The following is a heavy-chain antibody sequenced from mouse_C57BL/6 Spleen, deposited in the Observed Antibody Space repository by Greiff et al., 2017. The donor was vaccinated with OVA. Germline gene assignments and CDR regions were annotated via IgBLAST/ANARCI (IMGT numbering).Heavy chain of an antibody. Sequence: QVTLKECGPGILQPSQTLSLTCSFSGFSLSTFGVGVGWIRQPSGKGLEWLAHIWWDADKYYNPALKSRLTISTDTSKSQVILKIPNVDNADTATYYYARIEGSTTVVATDYSMDYWGQGTSVTVSS. J-gene: IGHJ4*01. D-gene: IGHD1-1*01. V-gene: IGHV8-8*01. CDR3: ARIEGSTTVVATDYSMDY. CDR1: GFSLSTFGVG. CDR2: IWWDADK.